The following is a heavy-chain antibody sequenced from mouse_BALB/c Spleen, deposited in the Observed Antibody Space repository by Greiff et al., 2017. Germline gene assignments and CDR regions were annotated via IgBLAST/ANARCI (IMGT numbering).Heavy chain of an antibody. CDR3: AREGFAY. Sequence: EVHLVESGPGLVKPSQSLSLTCTVTGYSITSDYALNWIRQFPGNKLEWMGYISYSGSTSYNPSLKSRISITRDTSKNQFFLQLNSVTTEDTATYYCAREGFAYWGQGTLVTVSA. J-gene: IGHJ3*01. V-gene: IGHV3-2*02. CDR2: ISYSGST. CDR1: GYSITSDYA.